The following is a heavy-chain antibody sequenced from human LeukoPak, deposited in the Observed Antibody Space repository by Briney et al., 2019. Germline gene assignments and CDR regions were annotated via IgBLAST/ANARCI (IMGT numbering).Heavy chain of an antibody. V-gene: IGHV4-31*03. CDR3: ARKNDYGASYYIDV. CDR2: MSYSGTT. Sequence: SETLSLTCTASGGSISSGGFYWNWIRQHPVKGLEWIGFMSYSGTTNYNPSLKSRVTMSVDTTQNQFSLRLSSVTAADTAMYYCARKNDYGASYYIDVWGRGTTVTVSS. CDR1: GGSISSGGFY. D-gene: IGHD4-17*01. J-gene: IGHJ6*03.